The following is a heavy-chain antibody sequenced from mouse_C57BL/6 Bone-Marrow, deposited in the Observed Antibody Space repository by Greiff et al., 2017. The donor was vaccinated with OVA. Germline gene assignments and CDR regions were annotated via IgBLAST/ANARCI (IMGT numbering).Heavy chain of an antibody. D-gene: IGHD1-1*01. CDR2: ILPSIGRT. CDR1: DSEVFPIAY. V-gene: IGHV15-2*01. CDR3: ARSHYYGSSYGYAMDY. Sequence: QVHVKQSGSELRSPGSSVKLSCKDFDSEVFPIAYMSWVRQKPGHGFEWIGGILPSIGRTIYGEKFEDKATLDADTLSNTAYLELNSLTSEDSAIYYCARSHYYGSSYGYAMDYWGQGTSVTVSS. J-gene: IGHJ4*01.